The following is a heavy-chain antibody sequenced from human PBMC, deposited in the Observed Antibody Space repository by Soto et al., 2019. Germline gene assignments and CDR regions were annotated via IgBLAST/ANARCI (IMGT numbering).Heavy chain of an antibody. D-gene: IGHD3-22*01. J-gene: IGHJ6*02. CDR3: ARSGYDSSGYYVTPFYYYYGMDV. CDR2: IYYSGST. V-gene: IGHV4-59*01. CDR1: GGSISSYY. Sequence: QVQLQESGPGLVKPSETLSLTCTVSGGSISSYYWSWIRQPPGKGLEWIGYIYYSGSTNYNPSLKSRVTISVDTSKNQFSLKQSCVTAADTAVYYCARSGYDSSGYYVTPFYYYYGMDVWGQGTTVTVSS.